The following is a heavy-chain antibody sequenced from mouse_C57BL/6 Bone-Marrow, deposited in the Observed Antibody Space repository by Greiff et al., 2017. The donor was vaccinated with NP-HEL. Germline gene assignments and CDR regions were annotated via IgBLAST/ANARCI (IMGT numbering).Heavy chain of an antibody. V-gene: IGHV5-6*01. D-gene: IGHD4-1*01. CDR1: GFTFSSYG. CDR3: ARHLGLRYYFDY. J-gene: IGHJ2*01. CDR2: ISSGGSYT. Sequence: DVQLVESGGDLVKPGGSLKLSCAASGFTFSSYGMSWVRQTPDKRLEWVATISSGGSYTYYLDSVKGRFTISRDNDKNTLYLQMSSLKSEDTAMYYCARHLGLRYYFDYWGQGTTLTVSA.